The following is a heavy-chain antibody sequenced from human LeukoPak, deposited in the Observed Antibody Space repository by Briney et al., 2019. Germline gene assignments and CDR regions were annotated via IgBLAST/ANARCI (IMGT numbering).Heavy chain of an antibody. CDR3: ARVDDYIWGSYRTDY. J-gene: IGHJ4*02. D-gene: IGHD3-16*02. CDR1: GFTFSSYW. CDR2: INSDGSST. V-gene: IGHV3-74*01. Sequence: GGSLRLSCAASGFTFSSYWMHWVRQAPGKGLVWVSRINSDGSSTSYADSVKGRFTISRDNAKDTLYLQMNSLRAEDTAVYYCARVDDYIWGSYRTDYWGQGTLVTVSS.